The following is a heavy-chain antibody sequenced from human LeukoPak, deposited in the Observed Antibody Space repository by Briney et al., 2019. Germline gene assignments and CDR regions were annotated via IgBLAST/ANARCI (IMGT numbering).Heavy chain of an antibody. CDR2: INHSGST. V-gene: IGHV4-34*01. J-gene: IGHJ4*02. Sequence: SETLSLTCAVYGGSFSGYYWTWIRQPPGKGLEWIGEINHSGSTNYNPSLKSRVTISVDTSKNQFSLKLSSETAADTAVYYCARAKIAAAVMFVYWGQGTLVTVSS. CDR3: ARAKIAAAVMFVY. D-gene: IGHD6-13*01. CDR1: GGSFSGYY.